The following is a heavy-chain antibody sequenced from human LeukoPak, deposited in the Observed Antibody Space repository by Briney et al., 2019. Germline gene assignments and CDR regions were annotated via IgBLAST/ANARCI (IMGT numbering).Heavy chain of an antibody. V-gene: IGHV1-2*06. CDR1: GYTFTGYQ. CDR2: INPNSGAT. Sequence: ASVKVSCKASGYTFTGYQMHWVRQAPGQGLEWMGRINPNSGATNYVQKFQGRVTITRDTHISTVYMELSRLRAGDAAVFLFVSPRISGDSSGYYDTLQYWGQGTLVTVSS. D-gene: IGHD3-22*01. CDR3: VSPRISGDSSGYYDTLQY. J-gene: IGHJ1*01.